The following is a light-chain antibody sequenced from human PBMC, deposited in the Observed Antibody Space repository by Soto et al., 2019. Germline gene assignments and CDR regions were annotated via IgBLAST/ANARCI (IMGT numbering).Light chain of an antibody. CDR1: QPISIY. CDR2: AAS. V-gene: IGKV1-39*01. Sequence: DIQMTQSPSSLSASVGDRVTMTCRASQPISIYLNWYQQKPGRAPKILIYAASLLRSGVPSRFSADGSGTDFTLTISSLQPEDFATYYCLQSSSTPPFTFGPGTKVDLK. J-gene: IGKJ3*01. CDR3: LQSSSTPPFT.